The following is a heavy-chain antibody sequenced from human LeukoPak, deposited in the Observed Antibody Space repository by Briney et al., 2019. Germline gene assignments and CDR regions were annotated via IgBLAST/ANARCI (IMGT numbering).Heavy chain of an antibody. Sequence: GGSLRLSCAASGFTFSSYSMNWVRQAPGKGLEWVSSISSSSSYIYYADSVKGRFNISRDNAKNSLYLKMNSLRAEYTAGANCAKTGSSSSVDYWGQGTLVTVSS. CDR1: GFTFSSYS. CDR2: ISSSSSYI. J-gene: IGHJ4*02. V-gene: IGHV3-21*01. D-gene: IGHD6-6*01. CDR3: AKTGSSSSVDY.